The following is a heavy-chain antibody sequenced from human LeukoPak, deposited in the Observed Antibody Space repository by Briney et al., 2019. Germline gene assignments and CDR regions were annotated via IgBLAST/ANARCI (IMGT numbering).Heavy chain of an antibody. J-gene: IGHJ4*02. CDR3: ARGSITGTTNDY. D-gene: IGHD1-20*01. CDR2: MNPNSGNT. Sequence: ASVKVSCKASGYIFTSYDINWVRQATGQGLEWMGWMNPNSGNTGYAQKFQGRVTMTRNTSISTAYMELSSLRSEDTAVYYCARGSITGTTNDYWGQGTLVTVSS. V-gene: IGHV1-8*01. CDR1: GYIFTSYD.